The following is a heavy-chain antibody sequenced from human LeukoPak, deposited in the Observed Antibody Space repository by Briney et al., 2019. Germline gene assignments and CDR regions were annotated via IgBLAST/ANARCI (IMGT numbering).Heavy chain of an antibody. CDR3: AKDQSYYNWFDP. Sequence: PGGSLRLSCAASGFSFGSYAMTWVRHSPGKGLEWVSSIDADGAATFYASPVKGRFSISRDNAKNTVGLQMHSLTAEASAVYYCAKDQSYYNWFDPRGQGTLVTVSS. J-gene: IGHJ5*02. CDR2: IDADGAAT. CDR1: GFSFGSYA. D-gene: IGHD3-10*01. V-gene: IGHV3-23*01.